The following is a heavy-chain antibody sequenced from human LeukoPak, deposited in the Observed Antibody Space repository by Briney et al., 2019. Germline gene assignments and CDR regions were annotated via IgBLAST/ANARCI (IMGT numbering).Heavy chain of an antibody. CDR1: GYTFTGYY. CDR2: INPNSGGT. V-gene: IGHV1-2*02. D-gene: IGHD6-13*01. CDR3: ARDSGIAAADGPFDY. Sequence: ASVKVSCKASGYTFTGYYMHWVRQAPGQGLEWMGWINPNSGGTNYAQKFQGRVTITADESTSTAYIELSSLRSEDTAVYYCARDSGIAAADGPFDYWGQGTLVTVSS. J-gene: IGHJ4*02.